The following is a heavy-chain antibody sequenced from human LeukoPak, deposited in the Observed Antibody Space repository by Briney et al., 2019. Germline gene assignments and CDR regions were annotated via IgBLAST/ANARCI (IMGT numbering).Heavy chain of an antibody. J-gene: IGHJ4*02. V-gene: IGHV4-30-2*01. D-gene: IGHD6-13*01. CDR3: ARVYSSSRGDYFDY. CDR1: GGSISSGGYS. CDR2: IYHSGST. Sequence: SETLSLTCAVSGGSISSGGYSWSWIRQPPEKGLEWIGYIYHSGSTYYNPSLKSRVTISVDRSKNQFSLKLSSVTAADTAVYYCARVYSSSRGDYFDYWGQGTLVTVSS.